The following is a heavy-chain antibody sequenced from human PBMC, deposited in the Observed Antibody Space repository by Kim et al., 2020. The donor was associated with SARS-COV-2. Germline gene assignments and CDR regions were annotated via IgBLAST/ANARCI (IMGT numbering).Heavy chain of an antibody. Sequence: LSLTCAASGFTFSNAWMSWVRQAPGKGLEWVGRIKSKTDGGTTDYAAPVKGRFTISRDDSKNTLYLQMNSLKTEDTAVYYCTTDGRDGYRPGPFDDWGQGTLVTVSS. CDR3: TTDGRDGYRPGPFDD. V-gene: IGHV3-15*01. CDR1: GFTFSNAW. J-gene: IGHJ4*02. CDR2: IKSKTDGGTT. D-gene: IGHD5-12*01.